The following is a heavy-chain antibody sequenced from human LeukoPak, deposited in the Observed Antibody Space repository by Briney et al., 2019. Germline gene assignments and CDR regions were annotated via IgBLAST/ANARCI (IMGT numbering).Heavy chain of an antibody. CDR3: AREDGLTAPFDC. CDR1: GDTFSSYN. V-gene: IGHV3-48*01. Sequence: GGSLRLSCAASGDTFSSYNMNCVRQAPGKGVECGSYISGSSDTIYYAESVKGRFAISRDNAKSSLYLQMNSLRAEDRAVYYCAREDGLTAPFDCWGQGTLVTVSS. D-gene: IGHD5-18*01. CDR2: ISGSSDTI. J-gene: IGHJ4*02.